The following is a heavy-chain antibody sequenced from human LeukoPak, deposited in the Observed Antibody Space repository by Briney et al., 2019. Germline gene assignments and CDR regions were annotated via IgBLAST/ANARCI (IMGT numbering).Heavy chain of an antibody. J-gene: IGHJ4*02. V-gene: IGHV4-59*08. CDR3: ARSSVSGTYYGGY. Sequence: SETLSLTCTVSGGSISSYYWSWIRQPPGKGLEWIGYIYYGGSTYSNPSLKSRVTISADMSKNQFSLMLTSVTAADTAVYYCARSSVSGTYYGGYWGQGTLVTVSS. CDR1: GGSISSYY. CDR2: IYYGGST. D-gene: IGHD3-10*01.